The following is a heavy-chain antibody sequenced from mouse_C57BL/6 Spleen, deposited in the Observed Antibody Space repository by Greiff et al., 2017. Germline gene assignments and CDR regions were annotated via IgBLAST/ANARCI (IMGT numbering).Heavy chain of an antibody. CDR2: ISDGGSYT. D-gene: IGHD2-5*01. V-gene: IGHV5-4*01. CDR1: GFTFSSYA. CDR3: ARGEAYYSNYEAMDY. Sequence: EVHLVESGGGLVKPGGSLKLSCAASGFTFSSYAMSWVRQTPEKRLEWVATISDGGSYTYYPDNVKGRFTISRDNAKNNLYLQMSHLKSEDTAMYYCARGEAYYSNYEAMDYWGQGTSVTVSS. J-gene: IGHJ4*01.